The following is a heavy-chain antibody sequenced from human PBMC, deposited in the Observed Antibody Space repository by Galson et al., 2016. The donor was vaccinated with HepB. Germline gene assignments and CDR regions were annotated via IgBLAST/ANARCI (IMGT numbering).Heavy chain of an antibody. CDR2: ISSPSNVI. J-gene: IGHJ4*02. D-gene: IGHD1-1*01. V-gene: IGHV3-48*03. Sequence: SLRLSCAASGFSFSSYEMTWIRQAPGRGLEWVSYISSPSNVISYADSVKGRFTISRDNANNPLYLQMNSLRAEDTAVYYCARGKEEWNDIYDYWGQGTPVTVSS. CDR1: GFSFSSYE. CDR3: ARGKEEWNDIYDY.